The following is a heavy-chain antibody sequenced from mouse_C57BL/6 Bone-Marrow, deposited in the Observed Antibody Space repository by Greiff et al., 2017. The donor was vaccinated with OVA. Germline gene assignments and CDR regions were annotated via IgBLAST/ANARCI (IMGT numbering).Heavy chain of an antibody. CDR1: GYAFSSSW. CDR3: ASPVYYDYGRFAY. V-gene: IGHV1-82*01. Sequence: VKVVESGPELVKPGASVKISCKASGYAFSSSWMNWVKQRPGKGLEWIGRIYPGDGDTNYNGKFKGKATLTADKSSSTAYMQLSSLTSEDSAVYFCASPVYYDYGRFAYWGQGTLVTVSA. D-gene: IGHD2-4*01. CDR2: IYPGDGDT. J-gene: IGHJ3*01.